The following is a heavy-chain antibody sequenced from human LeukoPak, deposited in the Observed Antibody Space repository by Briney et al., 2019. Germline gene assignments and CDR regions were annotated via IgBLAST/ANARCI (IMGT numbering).Heavy chain of an antibody. D-gene: IGHD1-26*01. CDR2: ISGSGGST. CDR1: GFTFSSYG. V-gene: IGHV3-23*01. J-gene: IGHJ4*02. Sequence: QPGGSLRLSCAASGFTFSSYGMPWVRQAPGKGLEWVSAISGSGGSTYYADSVKGRFTISRDNSKNTLYLQMNSLRAEDTAVYYCAKAGPQWEKTMFDYWGQGTLVTVSS. CDR3: AKAGPQWEKTMFDY.